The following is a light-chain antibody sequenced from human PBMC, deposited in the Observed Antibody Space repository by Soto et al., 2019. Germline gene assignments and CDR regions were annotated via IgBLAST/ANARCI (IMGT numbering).Light chain of an antibody. CDR2: QDS. J-gene: IGLJ1*01. CDR1: KLGDKY. V-gene: IGLV3-1*01. CDR3: QAWDSSTHNYV. Sequence: SYELTQPPSVSVSPGQTASITCSGDKLGDKYACWYQQKPGQSPVLVIYQDSKRPSGLPERFSGSNSGNTATLTISGTQAMDEADYYCQAWDSSTHNYVFGTGTKVTVL.